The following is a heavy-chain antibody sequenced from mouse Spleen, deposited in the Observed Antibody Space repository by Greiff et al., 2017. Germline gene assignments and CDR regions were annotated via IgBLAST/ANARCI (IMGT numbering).Heavy chain of an antibody. Sequence: EVQGVESGGDLVKPGGSLKLSCAASGFTFSSYGMSWVRQTPDKRLEWVATISSGGSYTYYPDSVKGRFTISRDNAKNTLYLQMSSLKSEDTAMYYCARQRYFLYFDVWGAGTTVTVSS. CDR3: ARQRYFLYFDV. CDR1: GFTFSSYG. D-gene: IGHD2-14*01. V-gene: IGHV5-6*01. J-gene: IGHJ1*01. CDR2: ISSGGSYT.